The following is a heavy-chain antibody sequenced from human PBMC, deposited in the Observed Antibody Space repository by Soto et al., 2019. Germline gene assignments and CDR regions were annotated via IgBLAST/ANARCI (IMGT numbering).Heavy chain of an antibody. V-gene: IGHV1-69*06. CDR1: GGTFSSYA. D-gene: IGHD3-22*01. CDR3: ARYSNYYDSSGYFDAFDI. CDR2: IIPIFGTA. J-gene: IGHJ3*02. Sequence: WVKVSFKASGGTFSSYAISWVRQAPGQGLEWMGGIIPIFGTANYAQKFQGRVTITADKSTSTAYMELSSLRSEDTAVYYCARYSNYYDSSGYFDAFDIWGQGTMVTVSS.